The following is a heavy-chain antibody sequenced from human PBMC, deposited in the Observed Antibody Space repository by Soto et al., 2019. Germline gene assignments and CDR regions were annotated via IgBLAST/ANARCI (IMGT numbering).Heavy chain of an antibody. J-gene: IGHJ4*02. CDR2: IHHSGNT. D-gene: IGHD2-2*01. Sequence: SETLSLTCTVSGGSISGSSHFWGWIRQPPGRGLEWIGSIHHSGNTYYNPSLKSRVTISVDTSKNQFSLKLSSVTAADTALYYCARHGVSYQLLYYFDCWGQGTLVTVSS. V-gene: IGHV4-39*01. CDR1: GGSISGSSHF. CDR3: ARHGVSYQLLYYFDC.